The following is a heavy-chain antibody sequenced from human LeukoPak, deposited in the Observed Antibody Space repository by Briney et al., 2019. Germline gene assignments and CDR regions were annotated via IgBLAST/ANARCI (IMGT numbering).Heavy chain of an antibody. CDR2: IYPGDSDT. J-gene: IGHJ6*03. D-gene: IGHD3-16*01. CDR3: ARTDRVWGTARPDNYYYYYMDV. V-gene: IGHV5-51*01. CDR1: GYSFTSYW. Sequence: GESLKISCKGSGYSFTSYWIGWVRQMPGKGLEWMGIIYPGDSDTRYSPSFQGQVTISADKSISTAYLQWSSLKASDTAMYYCARTDRVWGTARPDNYYYYYMDVWGKGTTVTVSS.